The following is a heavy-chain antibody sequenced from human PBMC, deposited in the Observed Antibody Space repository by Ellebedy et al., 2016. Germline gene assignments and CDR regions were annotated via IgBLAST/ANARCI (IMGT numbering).Heavy chain of an antibody. J-gene: IGHJ4*02. V-gene: IGHV1-46*01. CDR3: ARDHSPRQQLSVGFDY. Sequence: ASVKVSCXASGYTFTSYYMHWVRQAPGQGLEWMGIINPSGGSTSYAQKFQGRVTMTRDTSTSTVYMELSSLRSEDTAVYYCARDHSPRQQLSVGFDYWGQGTLVTVSS. CDR1: GYTFTSYY. D-gene: IGHD6-13*01. CDR2: INPSGGST.